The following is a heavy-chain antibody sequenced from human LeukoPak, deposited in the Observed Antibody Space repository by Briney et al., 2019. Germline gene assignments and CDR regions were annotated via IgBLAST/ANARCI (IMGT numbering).Heavy chain of an antibody. CDR1: GGSISSYY. V-gene: IGHV4-4*07. D-gene: IGHD2-2*03. CDR3: ARDGYCSSTSCYPGDAFDI. Sequence: SETLSLTCTVSGGSISSYYWSWIRQPPGKGLEWIGRIYTSGSTNYNPSLKSRVTMSVDTSKNQFSLKLSSVTAADTAVYYCARDGYCSSTSCYPGDAFDIWGQGTMVTVSS. J-gene: IGHJ3*02. CDR2: IYTSGST.